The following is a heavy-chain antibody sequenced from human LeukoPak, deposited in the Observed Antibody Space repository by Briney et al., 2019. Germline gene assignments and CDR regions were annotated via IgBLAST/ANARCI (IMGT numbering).Heavy chain of an antibody. V-gene: IGHV3-11*06. CDR1: GFIFSDYY. CDR3: ATTKGQPLGTPFAH. CDR2: ISTSSSYT. D-gene: IGHD1-1*01. J-gene: IGHJ4*02. Sequence: GGSLRLSCAASGFIFSDYYMNWIRQAPGKGLQWVSYISTSSSYTNYADSVKGGFTVSRENAKKSLYLQMNRLRPEHSAVYYCATTKGQPLGTPFAHGGQGTLVTVHS.